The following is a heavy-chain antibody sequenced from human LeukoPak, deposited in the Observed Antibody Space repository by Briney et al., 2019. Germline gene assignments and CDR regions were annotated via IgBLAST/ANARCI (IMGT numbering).Heavy chain of an antibody. Sequence: SETLSLTCTVSGGSISSYYWSWIRQPAGKGLEWIGYIYYSGSTNYNPSLKSRVTISVDTSKNQFSLKLSSVTAADTAVYYCARLGTVRGNYYYYGMDVWGQGTTVTVSS. V-gene: IGHV4-59*08. CDR3: ARLGTVRGNYYYYGMDV. D-gene: IGHD3-10*01. CDR2: IYYSGST. CDR1: GGSISSYY. J-gene: IGHJ6*02.